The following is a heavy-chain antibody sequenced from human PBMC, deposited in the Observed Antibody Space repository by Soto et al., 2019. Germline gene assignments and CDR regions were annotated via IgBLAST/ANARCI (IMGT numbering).Heavy chain of an antibody. V-gene: IGHV1-3*01. Sequence: QVQLVQSGAEVKKPGASVKVSCKASGYTFTSYAMHWLRQAPGQRREWMGWINAGNGNTKYSQKFQGRVTITRDTSASTAYMELSSLRSEYTAVYYCARGIVDVPDFWSGEGSYYYIDVWGKGTTVTVSS. J-gene: IGHJ6*03. CDR3: ARGIVDVPDFWSGEGSYYYIDV. D-gene: IGHD3-3*01. CDR2: INAGNGNT. CDR1: GYTFTSYA.